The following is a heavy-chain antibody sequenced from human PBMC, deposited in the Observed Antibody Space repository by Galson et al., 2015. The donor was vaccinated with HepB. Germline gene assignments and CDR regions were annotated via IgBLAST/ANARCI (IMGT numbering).Heavy chain of an antibody. D-gene: IGHD3-10*01. J-gene: IGHJ6*02. V-gene: IGHV6-1*01. CDR2: TYYKSKWYD. CDR1: GDSVSSNSAA. CDR3: ARGGVYLVRGVVYDYYGLDI. Sequence: CAISGDSVSSNSAAWSWIRQSPSRGLEWLGRTYYKSKWYDDYAVSVKSRLTIKPDTSKNQLSLQLKSVAPEDTAVYYCARGGVYLVRGVVYDYYGLDIWGQGTTVTVSS.